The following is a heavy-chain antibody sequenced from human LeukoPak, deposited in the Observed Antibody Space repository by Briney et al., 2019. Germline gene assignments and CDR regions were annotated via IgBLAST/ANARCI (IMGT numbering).Heavy chain of an antibody. CDR1: GGPIRSHY. CDR2: GHYSGTA. Sequence: SETLSLTCTVSGGPIRSHYWSWIRQPPGKGLEWIGHGHYSGTAYYNPSLKSRVTISVDTSKTQFSLILTSVTAADSAMYYCARGVAATGSYYWFDPWGQVTLVTVSS. J-gene: IGHJ5*02. V-gene: IGHV4-59*11. CDR3: ARGVAATGSYYWFDP. D-gene: IGHD6-13*01.